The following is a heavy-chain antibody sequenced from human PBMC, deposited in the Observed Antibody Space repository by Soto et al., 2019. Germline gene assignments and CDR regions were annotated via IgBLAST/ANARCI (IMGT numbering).Heavy chain of an antibody. CDR2: TKDKFYSFAS. Sequence: EVQLVESGGCLVQPGGSLRLSCATSGFTFSDHFVDWVPQAPGKGLEWIGRTKDKFYSFASQYGASVQGRFTISRADSANSVYLQIDGLKSEDSAVYYCSLIRGVMGYWGQGTLVTVSS. J-gene: IGHJ4*02. CDR3: SLIRGVMGY. V-gene: IGHV3-72*01. CDR1: GFTFSDHF. D-gene: IGHD3-10*01.